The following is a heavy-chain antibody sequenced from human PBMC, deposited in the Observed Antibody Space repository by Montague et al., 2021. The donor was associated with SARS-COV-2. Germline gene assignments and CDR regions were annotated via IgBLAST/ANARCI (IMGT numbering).Heavy chain of an antibody. V-gene: IGHV4-61*08. CDR2: IYDSGST. CDR1: SGSINSGGFY. CDR3: ARENTVTTFGGPYYIDS. J-gene: IGHJ4*02. Sequence: SETLSLTCSVSSGSINSGGFYWSWIRQPPGKGLEWIGYIYDSGSTNYNPSLRSRVTISVDTSKNQFSLKLSSVTAADTAVYYCARENTVTTFGGPYYIDSWGQGTLVTVSA. D-gene: IGHD4-17*01.